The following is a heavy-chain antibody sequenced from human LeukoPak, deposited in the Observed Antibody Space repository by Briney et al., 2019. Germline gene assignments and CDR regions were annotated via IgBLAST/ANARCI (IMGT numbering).Heavy chain of an antibody. J-gene: IGHJ4*02. Sequence: PSETLSLTCTVSGYSISSGYYWGWIRQPPGKGLEWIGSIYHSGSTYYNPSLKSRVTISVDTSKNQFSLKLSSVTAADTAVYYCARGESRYWGQGTLVTVSS. CDR3: ARGESRY. V-gene: IGHV4-38-2*02. CDR2: IYHSGST. D-gene: IGHD3-16*01. CDR1: GYSISSGYY.